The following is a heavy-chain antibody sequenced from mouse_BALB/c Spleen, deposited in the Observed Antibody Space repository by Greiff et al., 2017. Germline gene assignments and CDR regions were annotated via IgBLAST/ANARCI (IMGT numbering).Heavy chain of an antibody. J-gene: IGHJ4*01. CDR2: INSNGGST. CDR3: ARDAYYWYDGYYYAMDY. Sequence: EVKLVESGGGLVQPGGSLKLSCAASGFTFSSYGMSWVRQTPDKRLELVATINSNGGSTYYPDSVQGRFTISSDNANNILYLQMSSLKSEDTAMYYCARDAYYWYDGYYYAMDYWGQGTSVTVSS. D-gene: IGHD2-14*01. CDR1: GFTFSSYG. V-gene: IGHV5-6-3*01.